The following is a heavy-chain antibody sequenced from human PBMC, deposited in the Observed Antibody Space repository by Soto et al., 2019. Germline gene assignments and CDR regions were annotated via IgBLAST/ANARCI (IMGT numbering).Heavy chain of an antibody. CDR2: IIPTFGTA. J-gene: IGHJ3*02. V-gene: IGHV1-69*06. CDR1: GGTFSSSA. D-gene: IGHD6-19*01. CDR3: ARSETAGHRGFDI. Sequence: QVQLVQSGAEMREPGSSVKVSCKASGGTFSSSAINWLRQAPGQGPEWMGGIIPTFGTANYIEKFRGRVTITADTSTSTAYMEVSSLTSEDTDMYFCARSETAGHRGFDIWGQGKMVTVSS.